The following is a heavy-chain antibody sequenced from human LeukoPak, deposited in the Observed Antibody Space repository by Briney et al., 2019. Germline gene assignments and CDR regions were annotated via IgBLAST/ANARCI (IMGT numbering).Heavy chain of an antibody. CDR2: ISGSGGST. Sequence: PGGSLRLSCAASGLTVSSNSMSWVRQAPGKGLEWVSAISGSGGSTYYADSVKGRFTISRDNSKNTLYLQMNSLRAEDTAVYYCAKDWDFWSGYYSDYWGQGTLVTVSS. V-gene: IGHV3-23*01. J-gene: IGHJ4*02. D-gene: IGHD3-3*01. CDR1: GLTVSSNS. CDR3: AKDWDFWSGYYSDY.